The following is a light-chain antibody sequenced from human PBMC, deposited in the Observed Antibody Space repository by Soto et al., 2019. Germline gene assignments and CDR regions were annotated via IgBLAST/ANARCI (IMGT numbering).Light chain of an antibody. Sequence: QSVLTQTPSASGTPGQTVTISCSGSRSNIGNNAVSWYQQFPGTAPKLLIYNNNQRPSGFPDRFSGSKSGTSASLAISGLQSEDEADYYCATWEDSLNARGVFGGGTKLTVL. J-gene: IGLJ3*02. CDR2: NNN. CDR1: RSNIGNNA. V-gene: IGLV1-44*01. CDR3: ATWEDSLNARGV.